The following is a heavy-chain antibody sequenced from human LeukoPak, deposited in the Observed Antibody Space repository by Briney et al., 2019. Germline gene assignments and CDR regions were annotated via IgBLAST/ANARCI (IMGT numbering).Heavy chain of an antibody. J-gene: IGHJ4*02. V-gene: IGHV3-7*01. Sequence: GGSLRLSCAASGFTFVNHWMTWVRQAPGKGLEWVANMNQDGSEKYYVDSVKGRFTISRDNAKNSLYLQMNSLRAEDAAVYYCARRAGAYSHPYDYWGQGTLVTVSS. CDR3: ARRAGAYSHPYDY. CDR1: GFTFVNHW. CDR2: MNQDGSEK. D-gene: IGHD4/OR15-4a*01.